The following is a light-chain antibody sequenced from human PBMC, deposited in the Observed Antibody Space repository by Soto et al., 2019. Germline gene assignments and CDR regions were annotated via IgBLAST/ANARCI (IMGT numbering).Light chain of an antibody. J-gene: IGKJ5*01. CDR2: DAS. CDR3: QQRSDRLPIT. CDR1: QSVSSH. Sequence: VLTQSPATLSLSPGESGTLSCRASQSVSSHLAWYQQKPGQAPRLLIYDASKRPTGIPARFSGSGSGTDFTLTISSLEPEDSAVYYCQQRSDRLPITFGQGTRLEIK. V-gene: IGKV3-11*01.